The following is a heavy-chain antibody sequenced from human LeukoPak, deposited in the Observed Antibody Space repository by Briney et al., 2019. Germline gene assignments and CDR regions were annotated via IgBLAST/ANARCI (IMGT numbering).Heavy chain of an antibody. D-gene: IGHD3-9*01. Sequence: PSETLSLTCAVYGGSFSGYYWSWIRQPPGKGLEWIGEINHSGSTNYNPSLKSRVTISVDTSKNQLSLKLSSVTAADTAVYYCARSLRYFDWLLGYYFDYWGQGTLVTVSS. V-gene: IGHV4-34*01. CDR1: GGSFSGYY. CDR3: ARSLRYFDWLLGYYFDY. CDR2: INHSGST. J-gene: IGHJ4*02.